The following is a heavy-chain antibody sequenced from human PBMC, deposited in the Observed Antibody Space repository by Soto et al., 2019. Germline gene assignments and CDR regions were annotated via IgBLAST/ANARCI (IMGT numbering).Heavy chain of an antibody. Sequence: SETLSLTCAVYGGSFSGYYWSWIRQPPGKGLEWIGEINHSGSTNYNPSLKSRVTISVDTPKNQFSLKLSSVTAADTAVYYWARAGYYDSSGYYYDYWGQGTLVTVSS. V-gene: IGHV4-34*01. D-gene: IGHD3-22*01. CDR2: INHSGST. CDR3: ARAGYYDSSGYYYDY. J-gene: IGHJ4*02. CDR1: GGSFSGYY.